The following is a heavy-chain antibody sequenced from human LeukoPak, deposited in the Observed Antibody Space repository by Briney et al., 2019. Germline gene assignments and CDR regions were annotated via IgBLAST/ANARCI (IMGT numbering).Heavy chain of an antibody. CDR1: GGSISSYY. CDR2: IYTSGST. Sequence: SQTLSLTCTVSGGSISSYYWSWIRQPAGKGLEWIGRIYTSGSTNYNPSLKSRVTMSVDTSKNQFSLKLSSVTAADTAVYYCAGTTYYYDSSGYENKNFDYWGQGTLVTVSS. V-gene: IGHV4-4*07. CDR3: AGTTYYYDSSGYENKNFDY. J-gene: IGHJ4*02. D-gene: IGHD3-22*01.